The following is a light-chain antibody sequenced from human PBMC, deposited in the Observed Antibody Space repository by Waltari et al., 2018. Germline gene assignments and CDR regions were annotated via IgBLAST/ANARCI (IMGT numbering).Light chain of an antibody. CDR1: SGPVSTADY. J-gene: IGLJ3*02. Sequence: QTVVTQAPSTSVSPGGTVTLTCGLTSGPVSTADYPSWYQQTPGQPPRTLIYITNIRSSGVPDRFSGSILGNKAALTITGAQADDDAHYFCVLYMRRGIWVFGGGTKLTVL. CDR2: ITN. CDR3: VLYMRRGIWV. V-gene: IGLV8-61*01.